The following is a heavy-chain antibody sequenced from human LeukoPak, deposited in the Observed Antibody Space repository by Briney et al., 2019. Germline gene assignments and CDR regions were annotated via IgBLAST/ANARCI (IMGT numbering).Heavy chain of an antibody. J-gene: IGHJ6*02. V-gene: IGHV3-30*02. CDR2: IWYDGSNK. CDR1: GFTFSSYG. Sequence: GGSLRLSCAASGFTFSSYGMHWVRQAPGKGLEWVAVIWYDGSNKYYADSVKGRFTISRDNSKNTLYLQMNSLTPEDTAVYYCAKDWPTLDVWGQGTTVTVSS. CDR3: AKDWPTLDV.